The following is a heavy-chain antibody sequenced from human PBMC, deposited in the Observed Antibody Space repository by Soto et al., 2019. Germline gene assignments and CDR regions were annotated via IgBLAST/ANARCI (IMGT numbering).Heavy chain of an antibody. Sequence: EVQLLESGGGLVQPGGSLRLSCAASGFTYESYAMSWVRQAPGKGLEWVSGINSGGTVAHYADSVKGRFAISTDNSKNSLFLEMNRLRADYTGIYYWAISTVGFGGLFVVPSDYWGQGTLVTVSS. V-gene: IGHV3-23*01. CDR1: GFTYESYA. D-gene: IGHD3-16*02. CDR2: INSGGTVA. J-gene: IGHJ4*02. CDR3: AISTVGFGGLFVVPSDY.